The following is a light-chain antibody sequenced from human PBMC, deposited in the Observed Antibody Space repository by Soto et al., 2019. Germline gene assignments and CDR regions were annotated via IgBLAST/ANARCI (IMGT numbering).Light chain of an antibody. Sequence: QSALTQPASVSGSPGQSITISCTGTSSDIGNYNYVSWYQQHPGKAPKLMIYEVSNRPPGVSNRFSGSKSGNTASLTISGLQAEDEADYYCSSYTSSSTLNYVFGTGTKVTVL. V-gene: IGLV2-14*01. CDR1: SSDIGNYNY. CDR3: SSYTSSSTLNYV. J-gene: IGLJ1*01. CDR2: EVS.